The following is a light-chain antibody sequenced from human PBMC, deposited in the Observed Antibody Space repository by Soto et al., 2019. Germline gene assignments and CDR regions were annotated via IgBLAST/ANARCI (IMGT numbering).Light chain of an antibody. V-gene: IGKV3-15*01. CDR3: QFYNDWPLT. J-gene: IGKJ3*01. Sequence: EIVMTQSPATLSVSPGDGATLSCRASERLRSNLAWYQHKPGRAPRLLIYGVSTRATCIPARFSGSGSGTEFTLTISSLKSEDFAIYYCQFYNDWPLTFGPGTKVQIK. CDR1: ERLRSN. CDR2: GVS.